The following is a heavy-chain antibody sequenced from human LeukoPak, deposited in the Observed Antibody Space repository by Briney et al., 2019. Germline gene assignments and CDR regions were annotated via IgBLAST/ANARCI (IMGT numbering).Heavy chain of an antibody. Sequence: PGGSLRLSCAASGFTFSSYAMSWVRQAPGKGLEWVSGTTGSGGSTFYADSVKGRFTISRDNSKNTLYLQMNSLRAEDTAVYYCAKDRTIGGATTLLFDYWGQGTLVTVSS. CDR1: GFTFSSYA. J-gene: IGHJ4*02. D-gene: IGHD1-26*01. V-gene: IGHV3-23*01. CDR2: TTGSGGST. CDR3: AKDRTIGGATTLLFDY.